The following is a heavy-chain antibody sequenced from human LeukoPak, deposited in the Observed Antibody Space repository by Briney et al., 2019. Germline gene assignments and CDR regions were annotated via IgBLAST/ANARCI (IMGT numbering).Heavy chain of an antibody. Sequence: ASVKVSCKASGYTFTSYGISWVRQAPGQGLEWMGWISAYNGNTNYAQKLQGRVTMTTGTSTSTAYMELRSLRSDDTAVYYCARFFPVTTFEGGNYFDYWGQGTLVTVSS. CDR2: ISAYNGNT. CDR1: GYTFTSYG. J-gene: IGHJ4*02. D-gene: IGHD4-17*01. CDR3: ARFFPVTTFEGGNYFDY. V-gene: IGHV1-18*01.